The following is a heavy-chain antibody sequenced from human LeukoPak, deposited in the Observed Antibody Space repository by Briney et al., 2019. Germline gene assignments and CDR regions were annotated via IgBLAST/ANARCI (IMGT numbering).Heavy chain of an antibody. CDR1: GFTFSPYT. CDR2: ISGSGGST. Sequence: PGGSLRLSCAASGFTFSPYTMSWVRQAPGKGLEWVSTISGSGGSTYYADSVKGRFTISRDNSKNTLYLQMNSLRAEDTAVYYCARDGSSGWYWVDYWGQGTLVTVSS. D-gene: IGHD6-19*01. CDR3: ARDGSSGWYWVDY. V-gene: IGHV3-23*01. J-gene: IGHJ4*02.